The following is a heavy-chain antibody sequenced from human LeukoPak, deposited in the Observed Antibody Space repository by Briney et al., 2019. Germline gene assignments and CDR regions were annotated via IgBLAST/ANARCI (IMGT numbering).Heavy chain of an antibody. CDR1: GFTFSTYS. D-gene: IGHD3-16*01. CDR2: ISGDSNTI. V-gene: IGHV3-48*02. Sequence: GGSLRLSCAASGFTFSTYSMNWVCQAPGKGLEWVSYISGDSNTIYYVDSVKGRFTISRDNAKNSLYLQMDSLRDEDTAVYYCARVPYTTGTYDYWGLGTLVTVSS. CDR3: ARVPYTTGTYDY. J-gene: IGHJ4*02.